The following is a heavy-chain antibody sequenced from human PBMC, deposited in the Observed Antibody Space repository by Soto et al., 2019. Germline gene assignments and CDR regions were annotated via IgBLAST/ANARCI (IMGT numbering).Heavy chain of an antibody. CDR2: INDTGNI. V-gene: IGHV4-34*01. CDR1: GGSFSGYQ. CDR3: ARGLIVWFGELSRRGGYYYYMDV. D-gene: IGHD3-10*01. Sequence: QVQLQQWGAGLLKPSETLSLTCAVYGGSFSGYQWTWIRQTPGKGLEWIGEINDTGNINYNPSLKSRVTIFIATTKKQTSLKLSSVTAAATAVYYCARGLIVWFGELSRRGGYYYYMDVWGKGTTVTVSS. J-gene: IGHJ6*03.